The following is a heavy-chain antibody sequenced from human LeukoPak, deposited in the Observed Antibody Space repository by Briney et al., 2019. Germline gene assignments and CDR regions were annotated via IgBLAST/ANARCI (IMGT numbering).Heavy chain of an antibody. CDR3: ARGYESSGYYSQYYFDY. CDR1: GYTFTSYG. D-gene: IGHD3-22*01. J-gene: IGHJ4*02. CDR2: ISAYNGNT. V-gene: IGHV1-18*01. Sequence: ASVKVSCKASGYTFTSYGISWVRQAPGQGLEWMGWISAYNGNTNYAQKLQGRVTMTTDTSTSTAYMELRSLRSDDTAVYYCARGYESSGYYSQYYFDYWGQGTLDTVSS.